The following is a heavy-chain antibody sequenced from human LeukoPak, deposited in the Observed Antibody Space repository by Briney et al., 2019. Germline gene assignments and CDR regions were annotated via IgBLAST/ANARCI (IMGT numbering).Heavy chain of an antibody. CDR2: ISSSTGYI. J-gene: IGHJ5*02. V-gene: IGHV3-21*01. Sequence: GGSLRLSCAASGFTFTDYTMNWVRQPPGKGLEWVSSISSSTGYIYYADSVKGRFTISRDNAKNSVHLQMNSLRAEDTAVYYCVRDGSGWYNWFDPWGQGTLVTVSS. CDR3: VRDGSGWYNWFDP. CDR1: GFTFTDYT. D-gene: IGHD6-19*01.